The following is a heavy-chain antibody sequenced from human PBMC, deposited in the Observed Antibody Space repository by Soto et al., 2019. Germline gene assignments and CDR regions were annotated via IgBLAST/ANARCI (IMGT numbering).Heavy chain of an antibody. J-gene: IGHJ4*02. CDR2: MNEYGSER. D-gene: IGHD3-10*01. CDR3: ARATGADKEDY. Sequence: ETLSLTCTVSGGSISSHYWSWLRQAPGKGLEWVASMNEYGSERYYVDSVKGRFTISRDNAKNSLYLQMNSLRAEDTAVYYCARATGADKEDYWGQGTLVTVSS. V-gene: IGHV3-7*04. CDR1: GGSISSHY.